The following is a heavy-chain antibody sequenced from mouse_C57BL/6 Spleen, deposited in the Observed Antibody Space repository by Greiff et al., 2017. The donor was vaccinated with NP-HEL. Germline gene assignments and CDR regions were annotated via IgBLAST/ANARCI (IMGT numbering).Heavy chain of an antibody. D-gene: IGHD2-1*01. J-gene: IGHJ3*01. CDR1: GYSFTDYN. V-gene: IGHV1-39*01. CDR2: INPNYGTT. CDR3: ASLYGNSSWFAY. Sequence: VQLKESGPELVKPGASVKISCKASGYSFTDYNMNWVKQSNGKSLEWIGVINPNYGTTSYNQKFKGKATLTVDQSSSTAYMQLNSLTSEDSAVYYCASLYGNSSWFAYWGQGTLVTVSA.